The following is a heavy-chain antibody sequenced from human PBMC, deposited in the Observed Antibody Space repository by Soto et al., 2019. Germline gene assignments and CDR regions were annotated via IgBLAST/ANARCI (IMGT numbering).Heavy chain of an antibody. CDR2: ISYDGSNK. CDR1: GFTFSSYG. J-gene: IGHJ4*02. D-gene: IGHD1-1*01. CDR3: AKDTNGMTLDY. V-gene: IGHV3-30*18. Sequence: GGSLRLSCAASGFTFSSYGMHWVRQAPGKGLEWVAVISYDGSNKYYADSVKGRFTISRDNSKNTLYLQMNSLRAEDTAVYYCAKDTNGMTLDYWGQGTQVTVSS.